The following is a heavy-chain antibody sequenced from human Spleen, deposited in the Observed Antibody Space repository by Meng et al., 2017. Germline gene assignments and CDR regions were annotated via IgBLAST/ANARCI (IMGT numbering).Heavy chain of an antibody. CDR1: GFTFSSYS. CDR2: ISSTST. V-gene: IGHV3-21*01. CDR3: ARGRVVVATAPSDY. Sequence: EVQLVESGGGLGKPGGCLRLSCAASGFTFSSYSMSWVRQAPGKGLEWVSSISSTSTYADSVKGRFTISRDNAKNSLYLQMNSLRDEDTAVYYCARGRVVVATAPSDYWGQGTLVTVSS. J-gene: IGHJ4*02. D-gene: IGHD2-15*01.